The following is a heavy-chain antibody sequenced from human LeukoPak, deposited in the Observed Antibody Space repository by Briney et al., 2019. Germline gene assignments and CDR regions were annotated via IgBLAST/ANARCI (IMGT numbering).Heavy chain of an antibody. CDR1: GYTFTSYG. D-gene: IGHD2-15*01. Sequence: ASVKVSCKASGYTFTSYGISWVRQAPGQGLEWMGWISAYNGNTNYAQKLQGRVTMTTDTSTSTAYMELRSLRSDDTAVCYCARGPVVAASYYYYYMDVWGKGTTVTVSS. J-gene: IGHJ6*03. CDR3: ARGPVVAASYYYYYMDV. CDR2: ISAYNGNT. V-gene: IGHV1-18*01.